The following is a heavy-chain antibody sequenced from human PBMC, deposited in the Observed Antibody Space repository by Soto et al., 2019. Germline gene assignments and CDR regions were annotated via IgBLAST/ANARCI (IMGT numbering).Heavy chain of an antibody. Sequence: SETLSLTCTVSGGSISSYYWSWIRQPPGKGLEWIGYIYYSGSTNYNPSLKSRVTISVDTSKNQFSLKLSSVTAADTAVYYCAREARSGGYYGMDVWGRGTTVTVSS. CDR2: IYYSGST. CDR3: AREARSGGYYGMDV. D-gene: IGHD2-8*02. J-gene: IGHJ6*02. CDR1: GGSISSYY. V-gene: IGHV4-59*01.